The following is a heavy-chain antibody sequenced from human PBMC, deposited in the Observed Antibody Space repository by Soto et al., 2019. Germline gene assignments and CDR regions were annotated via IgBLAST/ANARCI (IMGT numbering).Heavy chain of an antibody. CDR2: LSGSGVNA. CDR3: AKPLQVY. Sequence: GGSLRLSCAASGFTFSSCAMTWVRQAPGKGLEYVSTLSGSGVNAYYADSVKGRFTISRDNSKNTLYLQMNSLRVEDTAIYYCAKPLQVYWGQGTQVTVSS. V-gene: IGHV3-23*01. CDR1: GFTFSSCA. J-gene: IGHJ4*02.